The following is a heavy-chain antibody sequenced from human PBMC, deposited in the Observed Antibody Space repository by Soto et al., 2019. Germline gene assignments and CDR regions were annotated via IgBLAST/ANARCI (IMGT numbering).Heavy chain of an antibody. J-gene: IGHJ4*02. V-gene: IGHV3-21*01. D-gene: IGHD4-17*01. CDR2: ISSGGSYI. CDR1: GFTFSSYT. CDR3: ARDWSGDFFFDC. Sequence: EVQLVESGGGLVKPGGSLRLSCAASGFTFSSYTMNWVRQAPGKGLEWVSSISSGGSYIYYADSVKGRFTISRDNAKNSLYLQMNSLRAEDTTVYSCARDWSGDFFFDCWGQVTLVTVSS.